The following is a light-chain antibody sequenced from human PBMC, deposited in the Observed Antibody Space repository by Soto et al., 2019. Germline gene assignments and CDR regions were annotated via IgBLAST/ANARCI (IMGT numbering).Light chain of an antibody. CDR2: DVT. V-gene: IGLV2-14*01. CDR1: SSDIGAYDY. CDR3: SSYKSSSTPYV. J-gene: IGLJ1*01. Sequence: QSALTQPASVSGSPGQSITISCTGSSSDIGAYDYVSWYQQRPVKAPKLMIFDVTNRPSGVSDRFSGSKSGNTASLTISGLQTEDEADYYCSSYKSSSTPYVFGTGTKLTVL.